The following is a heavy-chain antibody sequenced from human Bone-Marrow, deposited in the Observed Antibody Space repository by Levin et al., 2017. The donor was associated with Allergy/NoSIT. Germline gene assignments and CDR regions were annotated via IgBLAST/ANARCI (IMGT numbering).Heavy chain of an antibody. CDR2: SYFSGST. CDR3: ARFPVPVKAYAADI. V-gene: IGHV4-59*08. D-gene: IGHD3-16*02. Sequence: SETLSLTCTVSGDSINSYYWGWIRQPPGKGLGFVGFSYFSGSTHYNPSLKSRVSILVDTSKNHFSLRLTSVTAADTAVYFCARFPVPVKAYAADIWGQGTLVSVSS. CDR1: GDSINSYY. J-gene: IGHJ3*02.